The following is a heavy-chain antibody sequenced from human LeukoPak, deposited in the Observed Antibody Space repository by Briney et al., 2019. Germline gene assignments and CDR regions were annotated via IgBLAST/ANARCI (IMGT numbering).Heavy chain of an antibody. V-gene: IGHV3-21*01. CDR2: ISSSSSYI. D-gene: IGHD4-17*01. Sequence: GRSLRLSCAASGFTFSSYSMNWVRQAPGKGLEWVSSISSSSSYIYYADSVKGRFTISRDNAKNSLYLQMNSLRAEDTAVYYCARVPYNDYGVRRGYGMDVWGQGTTVTVSS. J-gene: IGHJ6*02. CDR3: ARVPYNDYGVRRGYGMDV. CDR1: GFTFSSYS.